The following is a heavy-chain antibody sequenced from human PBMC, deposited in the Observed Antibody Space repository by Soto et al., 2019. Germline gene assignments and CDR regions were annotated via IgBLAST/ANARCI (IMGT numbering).Heavy chain of an antibody. Sequence: TSETLSLTCTISGASVSSDSHYWNWMRQPPGKGLEWIGYIYYSGSTNYNPSLKSRVTISVDTSKNQFSLKLSSVTAADTAVYYCARAKRYSSGWYLSDYWGQGTLVTVSS. CDR2: IYYSGST. D-gene: IGHD6-19*01. V-gene: IGHV4-61*01. CDR3: ARAKRYSSGWYLSDY. J-gene: IGHJ4*02. CDR1: GASVSSDSHY.